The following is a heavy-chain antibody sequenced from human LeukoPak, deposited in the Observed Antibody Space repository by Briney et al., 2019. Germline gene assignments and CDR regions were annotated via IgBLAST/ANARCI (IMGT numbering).Heavy chain of an antibody. Sequence: GRSLRLSCAASGFTFSSYGMHWVRQAPGRGLEWVSAISGSGGSTYYADSVKGRFTISRDNSKNTLYLQMNSLRAEDTAVYYCAKDLYGSGSYYNTGGYFQHWGQGTLVTVSS. CDR2: ISGSGGST. CDR3: AKDLYGSGSYYNTGGYFQH. CDR1: GFTFSSYG. D-gene: IGHD3-10*01. V-gene: IGHV3-23*01. J-gene: IGHJ1*01.